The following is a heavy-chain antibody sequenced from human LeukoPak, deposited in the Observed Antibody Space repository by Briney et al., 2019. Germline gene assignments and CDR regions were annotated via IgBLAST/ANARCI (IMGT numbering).Heavy chain of an antibody. D-gene: IGHD2-2*01. CDR1: GGTFSSYA. J-gene: IGHJ5*02. Sequence: GASVKVSCKASGGTFSSYAISWVRQAPGQGLEWMGWINPNSGGTNYAQKFQGRVTMTRDTSISTAYMEMSRLRSDDTAVYYCARDLDCSSTSCYNWFDPWGQGTLVTVSS. V-gene: IGHV1-2*02. CDR3: ARDLDCSSTSCYNWFDP. CDR2: INPNSGGT.